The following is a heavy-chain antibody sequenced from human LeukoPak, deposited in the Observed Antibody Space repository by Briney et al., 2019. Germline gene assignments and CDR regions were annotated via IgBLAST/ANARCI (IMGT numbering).Heavy chain of an antibody. Sequence: SETLSLTCAVSGGSISSRSYYWGWVRQPPGKGLEWTGSIHYSGSTYYDASFKSRVTMSVDTSKNQFSLKLSSVTAADTAVYYCARHYRGALAGTMGAFDIWGQGTMVTVSS. CDR3: ARHYRGALAGTMGAFDI. CDR2: IHYSGST. V-gene: IGHV4-39*01. J-gene: IGHJ3*02. D-gene: IGHD6-19*01. CDR1: GGSISSRSYY.